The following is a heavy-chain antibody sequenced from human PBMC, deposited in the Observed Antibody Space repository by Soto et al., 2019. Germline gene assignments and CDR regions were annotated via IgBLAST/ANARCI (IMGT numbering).Heavy chain of an antibody. CDR3: ARSSNAYYYDSSGYVY. D-gene: IGHD3-22*01. CDR1: GYSFTSYW. Sequence: PGASLKISCKGSGYSFTSYWIGWVRQMPGKGLEWMGIIYPGDSDTRYSPSFQGQVTISADKSISTAYLQWSSLKASDTAMYYCARSSNAYYYDSSGYVYWGQGTLVTVS. CDR2: IYPGDSDT. V-gene: IGHV5-51*01. J-gene: IGHJ4*02.